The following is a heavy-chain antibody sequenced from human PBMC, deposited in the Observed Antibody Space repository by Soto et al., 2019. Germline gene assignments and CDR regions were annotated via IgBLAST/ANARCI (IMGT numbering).Heavy chain of an antibody. D-gene: IGHD2-2*02. CDR2: IYYSGKT. V-gene: IGHV4-30-2*01. Sequence: SETLSLTCTVSGGSISSGPYSWTWIRQPPGKGLEWLGYIYYSGKTDYNPSLRSRVSISVDRSNNQFSLIPTSVTAADSAVYFCARGCSSASCYTGFDPWGQGTLVTVSS. CDR1: GGSISSGPYS. CDR3: ARGCSSASCYTGFDP. J-gene: IGHJ5*02.